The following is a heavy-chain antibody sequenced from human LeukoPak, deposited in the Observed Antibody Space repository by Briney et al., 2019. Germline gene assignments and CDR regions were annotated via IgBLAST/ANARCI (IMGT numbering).Heavy chain of an antibody. V-gene: IGHV4-39*01. CDR3: AAENGNFWIGYHYFED. D-gene: IGHD3-3*01. J-gene: IGHJ4*02. CDR1: GGSLGRSSYY. CDR2: IYFDGNT. Sequence: SETLSLTCTVSGGSLGRSSYYWGWIRQAPGKGLEWIGTIYFDGNTFYNPSLKSRVTLSIDMSKSQFSLRLASVTAADTAIYYCAAENGNFWIGYHYFEDWGQGSLVSVSS.